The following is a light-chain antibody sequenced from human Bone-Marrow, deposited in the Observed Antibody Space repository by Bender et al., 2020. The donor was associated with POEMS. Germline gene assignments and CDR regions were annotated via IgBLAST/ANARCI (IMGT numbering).Light chain of an antibody. CDR2: EVS. CDR3: SSFTSSSTSV. J-gene: IGLJ3*02. CDR1: RGDIGSYNL. V-gene: IGLV2-14*02. Sequence: QSALTQPASVSGSPGQSITISCTGTRGDIGSYNLVSWYQQHPGKAPKLILYEVSRRPSGISDRFSGSKSGSTASLTISGLQAEDEADYYCSSFTSSSTSVFGGGTKLTVL.